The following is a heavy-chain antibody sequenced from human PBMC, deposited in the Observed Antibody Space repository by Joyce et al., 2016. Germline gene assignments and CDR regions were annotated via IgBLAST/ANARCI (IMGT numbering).Heavy chain of an antibody. CDR2: IHPRGRA. V-gene: IGHV4-59*02. J-gene: IGHJ4*02. D-gene: IGHD6-19*01. CDR3: ARWDSSAWCFGD. CDR1: GASVNNYY. Sequence: QVQLQESGPGLVRPLETLSLTCTVSGASVNNYYWNWIRQPPGQGLEWIGYIHPRGRAKYNPSLKSRVNMSVDTAKNQFSLRVTSGTAADTAVYYCARWDSSAWCFGDWGQGTLVTVSS.